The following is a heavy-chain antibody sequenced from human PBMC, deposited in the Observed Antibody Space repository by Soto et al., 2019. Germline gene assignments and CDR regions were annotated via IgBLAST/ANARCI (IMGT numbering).Heavy chain of an antibody. Sequence: GESLKISCKGSGYSFTSYWISWVRQMPGKGLEWMGRIDPSDSYTNYSPSFQGHVTISDDKSISTAYLQWSSLKASDTAMYYCESSIAAAGNDAFDIWGHGTLVTVSS. CDR1: GYSFTSYW. CDR2: IDPSDSYT. J-gene: IGHJ3*02. V-gene: IGHV5-10-1*01. D-gene: IGHD6-13*01. CDR3: ESSIAAAGNDAFDI.